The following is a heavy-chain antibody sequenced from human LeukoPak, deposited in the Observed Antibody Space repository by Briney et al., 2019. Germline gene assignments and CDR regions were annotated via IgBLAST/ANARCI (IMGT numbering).Heavy chain of an antibody. Sequence: GGSLRLSCAASGFTFSSYVMSWFRQAPGKGLEWVSGISGSGGSTYYADSVKGRFTISRDNSKNTLYMQMNSLRAEDTAVYYCAKSTTARYYYGMDVWGQGTTVTVSS. V-gene: IGHV3-23*01. J-gene: IGHJ6*02. CDR1: GFTFSSYV. CDR3: AKSTTARYYYGMDV. CDR2: ISGSGGST. D-gene: IGHD1-14*01.